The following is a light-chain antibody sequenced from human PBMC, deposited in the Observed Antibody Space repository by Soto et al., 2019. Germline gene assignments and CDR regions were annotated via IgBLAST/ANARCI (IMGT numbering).Light chain of an antibody. Sequence: DIQMTQSPSTLSASVGDRVIITCRASQTISSWLAWYQQKPGKAPKLLIYKASNLESGVPSRFSGIGSGTEFTLTISSLQPDDFATYYCQQYNSYSSITFGPGTKVDIK. CDR1: QTISSW. CDR3: QQYNSYSSIT. CDR2: KAS. V-gene: IGKV1-5*03. J-gene: IGKJ3*01.